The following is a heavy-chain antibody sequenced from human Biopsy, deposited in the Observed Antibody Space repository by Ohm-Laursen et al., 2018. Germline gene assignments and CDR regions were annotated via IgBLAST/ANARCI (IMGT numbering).Heavy chain of an antibody. J-gene: IGHJ3*02. CDR3: AGIVLGPTNDAFDI. Sequence: PSDTLSLTCTVSGGSMTGSSYYWSWIRQAAGKGLEWIGRIYPGGGTIYNPSLKSRVTMSVDTSKNHFSLNLNSVTAADTAVYYCAGIVLGPTNDAFDIWGQGTMVTVSS. D-gene: IGHD1-26*01. V-gene: IGHV4-4*07. CDR2: IYPGGGT. CDR1: GGSMTGSSYY.